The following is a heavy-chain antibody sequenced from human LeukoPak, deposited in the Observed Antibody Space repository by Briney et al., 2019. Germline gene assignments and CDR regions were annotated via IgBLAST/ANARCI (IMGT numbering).Heavy chain of an antibody. Sequence: SVKVSCKASVGTFSSYAISWVRQAPGQGLEWMGGIIPIFGTANYAQKFQGRVTITADESTSTAYMELSSLRSEDTAVYYCARDRSGEGNWFDPWGQGTLVTVSS. V-gene: IGHV1-69*01. CDR2: IIPIFGTA. CDR1: VGTFSSYA. D-gene: IGHD6-25*01. J-gene: IGHJ5*02. CDR3: ARDRSGEGNWFDP.